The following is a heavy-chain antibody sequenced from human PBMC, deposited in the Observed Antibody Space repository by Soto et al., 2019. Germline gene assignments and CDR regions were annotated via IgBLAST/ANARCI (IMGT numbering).Heavy chain of an antibody. V-gene: IGHV3-21*01. CDR3: ARCTVGDYYYYYYMDV. Sequence: GGSLRLSCAASGFTFSSYSMNWVRQAPGKGLEWVSSISSNSSYIYYADSVKGRFTMSRDNAKNSVYLQMNSLRADDTAVYYCARCTVGDYYYYYYMDVWGKGTTVTVSS. J-gene: IGHJ6*03. CDR2: ISSNSSYI. CDR1: GFTFSSYS. D-gene: IGHD4-17*01.